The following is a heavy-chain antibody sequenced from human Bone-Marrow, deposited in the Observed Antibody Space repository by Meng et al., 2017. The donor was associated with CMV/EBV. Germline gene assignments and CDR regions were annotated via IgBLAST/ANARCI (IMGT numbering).Heavy chain of an antibody. CDR2: MSYDGNYK. CDR3: ARHGYYDSSGYGGYFDY. CDR1: GFTFSNYA. D-gene: IGHD3-22*01. V-gene: IGHV3-30-3*01. J-gene: IGHJ4*02. Sequence: SLKISCAASGFTFSNYAMHWVRQVPGKGLEWVTVMSYDGNYKYYADSVKGRFTISRDFSNNTLYLQMNSLRTEDTAVYYCARHGYYDSSGYGGYFDYGGQGTRVTVYS.